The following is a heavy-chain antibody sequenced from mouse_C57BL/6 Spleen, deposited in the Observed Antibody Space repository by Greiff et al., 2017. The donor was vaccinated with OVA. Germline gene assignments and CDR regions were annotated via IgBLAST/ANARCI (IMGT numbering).Heavy chain of an antibody. J-gene: IGHJ2*01. D-gene: IGHD2-2*01. CDR2: IYPGSGST. CDR1: GYTFTSYW. V-gene: IGHV1-55*01. CDR3: ARIPSTMVTAYYFDY. Sequence: VQLQQPGAELVKPGASVKMSCKASGYTFTSYWIIWVKQRPGQGLEWIGDIYPGSGSTNYNEKFKSKATMTVDKSSSTAYMQLSSLTSEDSAVYYCARIPSTMVTAYYFDYWGQGTTLTVSS.